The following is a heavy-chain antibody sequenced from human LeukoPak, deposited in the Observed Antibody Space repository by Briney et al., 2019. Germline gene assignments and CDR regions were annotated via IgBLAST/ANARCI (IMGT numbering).Heavy chain of an antibody. J-gene: IGHJ6*02. CDR1: GGSVSSGSYY. CDR2: IYYSGSA. CDR3: ARNTPLNGMDV. Sequence: SETLSLTCTVSGGSVSSGSYYWSWIRQPPGKGLEWIGYIYYSGSANYNPSLKSRVTISVDTSKNQFSLKLSSVTAADTAVYYCARNTPLNGMDVWGQGTTVTVSS. V-gene: IGHV4-61*01.